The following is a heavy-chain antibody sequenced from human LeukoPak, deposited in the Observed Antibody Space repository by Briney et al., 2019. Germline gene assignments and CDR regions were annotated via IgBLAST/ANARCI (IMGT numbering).Heavy chain of an antibody. CDR2: ISGSGGST. V-gene: IGHV3-23*01. CDR3: AKALFPQMGTGGAFYY. Sequence: GGSLRLSCAASGFTFSSYAMSWVRQAPGKGLEWGSAISGSGGSTYYADFGKGRFTISRDNSKNTLYRQMNSQRAEDTAVYYCAKALFPQMGTGGAFYYLGQGTLVTVSS. D-gene: IGHD1-1*01. J-gene: IGHJ4*02. CDR1: GFTFSSYA.